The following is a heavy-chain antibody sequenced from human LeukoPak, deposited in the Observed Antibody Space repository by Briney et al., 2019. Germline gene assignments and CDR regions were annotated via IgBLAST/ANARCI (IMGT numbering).Heavy chain of an antibody. Sequence: SETLSLTCAVYGGSFSGYYWSWIRQPPGKGLEWIGEINHSGSTNYNPSLKSRVTISVDTSKNQFSLKLSSVTAADTAVYYCARYRDGYNTEIDYWGQGTLVTVSS. J-gene: IGHJ4*02. CDR3: ARYRDGYNTEIDY. D-gene: IGHD5-24*01. CDR1: GGSFSGYY. CDR2: INHSGST. V-gene: IGHV4-34*01.